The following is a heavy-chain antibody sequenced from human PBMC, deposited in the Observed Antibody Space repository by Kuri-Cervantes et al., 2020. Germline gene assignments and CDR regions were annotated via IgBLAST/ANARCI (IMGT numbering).Heavy chain of an antibody. V-gene: IGHV3-23*01. J-gene: IGHJ4*02. D-gene: IGHD5-24*01. CDR3: AKDRRDGYNSLLYYFDY. Sequence: GESLKISCAASGFTFSSYAMSWVRQAPGKGLEWVSAISGSGGSTYYADSVKGRFTISRDNAKNSLYLQMNSLRAEDTALYYCAKDRRDGYNSLLYYFDYWGQGTLVTVSS. CDR1: GFTFSSYA. CDR2: ISGSGGST.